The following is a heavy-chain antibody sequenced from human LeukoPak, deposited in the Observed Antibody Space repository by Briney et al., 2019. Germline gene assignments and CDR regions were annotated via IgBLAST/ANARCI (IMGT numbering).Heavy chain of an antibody. CDR2: IGSRGAI. V-gene: IGHV3-48*03. CDR3: AKDDAWLRFGE. Sequence: GGSLRLSCAASGFTFSSYEMNWVRQAPGKGLEWVSYIGSRGAIYYADSAKGRFTISRDNSKNTLYLEVISLTAEDTAVYYCAKDDAWLRFGEWSQGTLVTVSS. CDR1: GFTFSSYE. D-gene: IGHD3-10*01. J-gene: IGHJ4*02.